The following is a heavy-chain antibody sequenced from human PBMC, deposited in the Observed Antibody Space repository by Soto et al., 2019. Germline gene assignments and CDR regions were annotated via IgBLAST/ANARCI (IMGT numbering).Heavy chain of an antibody. V-gene: IGHV4-39*01. Sequence: LVNPTQTLTLTCTFSGFSLSTSGVGVGWIRQPPGKGLEWIGSIYYSGSTYYNPSLKSRVTISVDTSKNQFSLKLSSVTTADTAVYYCARSPGSSSTRNNWFDPWGQGTLVTVSS. CDR1: GFSLSTSGVG. CDR3: ARSPGSSSTRNNWFDP. J-gene: IGHJ5*02. CDR2: IYYSGST. D-gene: IGHD6-6*01.